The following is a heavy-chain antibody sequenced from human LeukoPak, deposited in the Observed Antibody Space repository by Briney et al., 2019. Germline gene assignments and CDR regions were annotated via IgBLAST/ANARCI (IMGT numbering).Heavy chain of an antibody. CDR2: IKQDGGEK. CDR3: ARVPGVTRYFDS. J-gene: IGHJ4*02. Sequence: PGGSLRLSCAASGFTFTCCWMSWVRQTPGKGLEWVASIKQDGGEKFYADSVKGRLTISRGNAKNSLYLQMNSLRAEDTAVYYCARVPGVTRYFDSWGQGILVTVSS. D-gene: IGHD4-23*01. CDR1: GFTFTCCW. V-gene: IGHV3-7*01.